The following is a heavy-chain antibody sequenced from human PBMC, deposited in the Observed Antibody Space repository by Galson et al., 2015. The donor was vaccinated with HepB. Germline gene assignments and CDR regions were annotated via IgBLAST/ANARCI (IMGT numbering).Heavy chain of an antibody. D-gene: IGHD3-22*01. V-gene: IGHV3-11*01. CDR3: AREVADDGIGYYDP. CDR1: GFIFSDYN. Sequence: SLRLSCAASGFIFSDYNMNWIRQAPGKGLEWVSYISCSSSTIYYADSVKGRFTISRDNAKNSLYLQMNSLRAEDTAVYYCAREVADDGIGYYDPWGQGTLVTVSS. J-gene: IGHJ5*02. CDR2: ISCSSSTI.